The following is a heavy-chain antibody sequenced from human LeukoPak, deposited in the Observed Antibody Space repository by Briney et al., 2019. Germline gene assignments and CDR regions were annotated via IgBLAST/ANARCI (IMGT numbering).Heavy chain of an antibody. V-gene: IGHV4-30-2*01. CDR3: ARLVGAGVHWYFDL. CDR2: IYHSGST. Sequence: SETLSLTCTVSGGSISSGGYYWSWIRQPPGKGLGWIGYIYHSGSTYYNPSLKSRVTISVDRSKNQFSLKLSSVTAADTAVYYCARLVGAGVHWYFDLWGRGTLVTVSS. D-gene: IGHD1-26*01. CDR1: GGSISSGGYY. J-gene: IGHJ2*01.